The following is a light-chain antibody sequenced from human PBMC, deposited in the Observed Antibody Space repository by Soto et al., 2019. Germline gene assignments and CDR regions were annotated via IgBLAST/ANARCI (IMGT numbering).Light chain of an antibody. V-gene: IGKV1-6*01. J-gene: IGKJ1*01. CDR1: QDIKSD. Sequence: AIQVTQSPSSLSASVGDRVTITGRTSQDIKSDLGWYQQKPGKAPKLLIYAASRLQTGVPSRFSGSGSGTDFTLTISGLQPDDFATYYCLQDYIYPRTFGQGTKVEIK. CDR2: AAS. CDR3: LQDYIYPRT.